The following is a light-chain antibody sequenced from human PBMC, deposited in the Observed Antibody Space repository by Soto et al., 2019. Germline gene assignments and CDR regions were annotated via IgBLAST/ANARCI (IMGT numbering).Light chain of an antibody. CDR3: QSADNSGTRVI. CDR1: TLAKQY. J-gene: IGLJ2*01. V-gene: IGLV3-25*03. CDR2: KDT. Sequence: SYELTQPPSLSVSPGQTAKITCSGDTLAKQYVYWYQQKSGQAPVLVIYKDTERPSGIAERLSGSSSGTTATLTISGVQAEDEADYHCQSADNSGTRVIFGGGTKVTVL.